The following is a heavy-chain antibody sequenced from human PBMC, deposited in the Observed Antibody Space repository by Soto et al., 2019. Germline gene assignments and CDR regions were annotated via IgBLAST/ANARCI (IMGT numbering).Heavy chain of an antibody. Sequence: EVHLLESGGGLEQPGGSLRPPCSASGSTFDAYAMSWVRRAPGKGRAGVSSMGSSGGNKYYAAAVRGRFTTSRDNARNTVDLQINTLRAEDTAVYFCAKMASDYINSLDSWGQGTLVTVSS. CDR1: GSTFDAYA. D-gene: IGHD4-4*01. J-gene: IGHJ4*02. CDR3: AKMASDYINSLDS. CDR2: MGSSGGNK. V-gene: IGHV3-23*01.